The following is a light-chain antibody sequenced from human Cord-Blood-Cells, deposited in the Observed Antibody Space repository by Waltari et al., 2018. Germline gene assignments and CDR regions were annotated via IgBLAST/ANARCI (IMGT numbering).Light chain of an antibody. V-gene: IGKV1-39*01. Sequence: DIHMTQSPSSLSASVGDRVTITCRASQSISSYLNWYQQKPGKAPKLLIYAASSLQSGVPARFRGSGSRTDFTLTISSLQPEDFATYYCQQSYSTPYTFGEGTKMEIK. CDR3: QQSYSTPYT. CDR2: AAS. J-gene: IGKJ2*01. CDR1: QSISSY.